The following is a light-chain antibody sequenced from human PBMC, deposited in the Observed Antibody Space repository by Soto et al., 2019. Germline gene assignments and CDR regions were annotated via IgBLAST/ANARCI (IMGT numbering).Light chain of an antibody. CDR3: GTWDSSLSVAL. V-gene: IGLV1-51*01. J-gene: IGLJ2*01. CDR2: DNN. Sequence: QSVLTQPPSVSAAPGQKVTISCSGSSSNIENNYVSWYQQLPGTAPKLLIYDNNQRPSGIPDRFSGSKSGTSATLGITGLQTGDEADYYCGTWDSSLSVALFGGGTKLTV. CDR1: SSNIENNY.